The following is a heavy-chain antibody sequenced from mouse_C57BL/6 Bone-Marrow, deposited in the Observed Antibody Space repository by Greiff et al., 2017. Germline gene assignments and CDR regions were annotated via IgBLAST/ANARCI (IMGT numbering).Heavy chain of an antibody. CDR1: GYTFTSYG. J-gene: IGHJ4*01. CDR2: IYPRSGNT. CDR3: ERSGGLWYPAWFAY. Sequence: QVQLQQSGAELARPGASVKLSCKASGYTFTSYGISWVKQRTGQGLEWIGEIYPRSGNTYYNEKFKGKATLTADKSSSTAYMELRSLTSEDSAVYFCERSGGLWYPAWFAYWGQGTSVTVSS. D-gene: IGHD2-1*01. V-gene: IGHV1-81*01.